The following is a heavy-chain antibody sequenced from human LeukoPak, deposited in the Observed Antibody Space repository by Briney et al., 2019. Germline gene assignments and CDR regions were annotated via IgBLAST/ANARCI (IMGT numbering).Heavy chain of an antibody. J-gene: IGHJ5*02. D-gene: IGHD1-1*01. CDR1: GYSFTTYW. V-gene: IGHV5-51*01. CDR3: ARHITTTDISWFDP. CDR2: IYPGDSDT. Sequence: GESLKISCKGSGYSFTTYWIGWVRQMPGKGLEWMGMIYPGDSDTRYSPSFQGQVTISADKSISTAYLQWSSLKPSDTAMYYCARHITTTDISWFDPWGQGTLVTVSS.